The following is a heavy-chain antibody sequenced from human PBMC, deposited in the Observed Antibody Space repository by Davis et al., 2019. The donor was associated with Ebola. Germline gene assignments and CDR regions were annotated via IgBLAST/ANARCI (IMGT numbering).Heavy chain of an antibody. V-gene: IGHV4-30-4*08. D-gene: IGHD4-17*01. CDR1: GYSISSGYY. CDR3: ARGRPSTVTTDYYALDV. J-gene: IGHJ6*04. Sequence: SETLSLTCTVSGYSISSGYYWGWIRQPPGKGLEWIGYIYYSGNAYYSPSLKGRVTISLDTSKNQFSLKLSSVTAADTAVYFCARGRPSTVTTDYYALDVWGKWTTVTVSS. CDR2: IYYSGNA.